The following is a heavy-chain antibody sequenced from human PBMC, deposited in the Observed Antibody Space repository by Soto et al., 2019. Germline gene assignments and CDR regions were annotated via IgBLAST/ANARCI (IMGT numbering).Heavy chain of an antibody. CDR2: IYYSGRT. V-gene: IGHV4-39*01. Sequence: SETLSLTCTVSGGSISSSSYYWGWIRQPPGKGLEWIGSIYYSGRTYYNPSLKSRVTISVDTSKNQVSLKLSSVTAADTAVYYCAGHLTYYYDSSGYYVGWFDPWGQGTLVTVSS. CDR3: AGHLTYYYDSSGYYVGWFDP. J-gene: IGHJ5*02. D-gene: IGHD3-22*01. CDR1: GGSISSSSYY.